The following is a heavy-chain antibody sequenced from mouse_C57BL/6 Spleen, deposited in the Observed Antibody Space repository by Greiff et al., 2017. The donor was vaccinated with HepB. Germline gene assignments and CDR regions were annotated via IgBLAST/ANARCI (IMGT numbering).Heavy chain of an antibody. CDR1: GYTFTSYW. J-gene: IGHJ2*01. V-gene: IGHV1-52*01. Sequence: QVQLQQPGAELVRPGSSVKLSCKASGYTFTSYWMHWVKQRPIQGLEWIGNIDPSDSETHYNQKFKDKATLTVDKSSSTAYMQLSSLTSEHSAVYYCARDYGSSYDYWGQGTTLTVSS. CDR2: IDPSDSET. D-gene: IGHD1-1*01. CDR3: ARDYGSSYDY.